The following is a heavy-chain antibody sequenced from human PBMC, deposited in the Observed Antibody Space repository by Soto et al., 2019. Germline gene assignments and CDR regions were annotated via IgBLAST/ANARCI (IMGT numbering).Heavy chain of an antibody. J-gene: IGHJ4*02. CDR2: ISNDGSNK. V-gene: IGHV3-30*18. Sequence: QVQLVESGGGVVQPGRSLRLSCAASGFTFSSNGMHWVRQAPGKGLEWVAVISNDGSNKYYADSVKGRFTISRDNSKNTLYLQMNSLRAEDTAVYYCAKEWVYDSSGWSFDYWGQGTLVTVSS. CDR3: AKEWVYDSSGWSFDY. D-gene: IGHD3-22*01. CDR1: GFTFSSNG.